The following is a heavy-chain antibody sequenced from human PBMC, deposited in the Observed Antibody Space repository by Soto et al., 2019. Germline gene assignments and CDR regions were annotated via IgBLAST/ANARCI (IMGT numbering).Heavy chain of an antibody. J-gene: IGHJ6*02. V-gene: IGHV3-30-3*01. D-gene: IGHD3-3*01. CDR2: ISYDGSNK. CDR3: ARGTYYDFWSGYYTRGYYYGMDV. CDR1: GFTFSSYA. Sequence: QVQLVESGGGVVQPGRSLRLSCAASGFTFSSYAMHWVRQAPGKGLEWVAVISYDGSNKYYADSVKGRFTISRDNSKNTLYLQMNSLRAEDTAVYYCARGTYYDFWSGYYTRGYYYGMDVWGQGTTVTVSS.